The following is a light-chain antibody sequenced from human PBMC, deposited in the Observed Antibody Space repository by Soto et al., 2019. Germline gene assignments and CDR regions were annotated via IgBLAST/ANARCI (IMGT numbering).Light chain of an antibody. Sequence: EIVLTQSPGTLSLSPGERATLSCRASQSVSSGYLAWYQQKPGQAPRLLIYGASSRATGIPDRFSGSGSGTDFTLTISSLEPEDFAVFYCQQYGSSPSTFGGGTKVEIK. CDR3: QQYGSSPST. CDR2: GAS. CDR1: QSVSSGY. J-gene: IGKJ4*01. V-gene: IGKV3-20*01.